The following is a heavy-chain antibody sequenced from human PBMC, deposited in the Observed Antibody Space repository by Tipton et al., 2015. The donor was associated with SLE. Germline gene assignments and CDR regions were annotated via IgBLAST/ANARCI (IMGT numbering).Heavy chain of an antibody. CDR1: GGSFSGYY. CDR3: ARGIGAFDI. Sequence: LRLSCAVYGGSFSGYYWSWIRRPPGRGLEWIGEINHSGRTNYKSSLKSRVTISVDTSKNQFSLKLSSVTAADTAVYYCARGIGAFDIWGQGTMVTVSS. J-gene: IGHJ3*02. V-gene: IGHV4-34*01. CDR2: INHSGRT.